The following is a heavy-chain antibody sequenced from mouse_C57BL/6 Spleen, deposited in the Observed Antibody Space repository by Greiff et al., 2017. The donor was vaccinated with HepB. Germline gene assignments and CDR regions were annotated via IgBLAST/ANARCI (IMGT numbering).Heavy chain of an antibody. J-gene: IGHJ2*01. Sequence: QVQLQQPGAELVKPGASVKLSCKASGYTFTSYWMQWVKQRPGQGLEWIGEIDSSDSYTNYNQKFKGKATLTVDTSSSTAYMQLSSLTSEDSAVYYCARRRDYAEGNDYWGQGTTLTVSS. CDR2: IDSSDSYT. D-gene: IGHD2-4*01. V-gene: IGHV1-50*01. CDR1: GYTFTSYW. CDR3: ARRRDYAEGNDY.